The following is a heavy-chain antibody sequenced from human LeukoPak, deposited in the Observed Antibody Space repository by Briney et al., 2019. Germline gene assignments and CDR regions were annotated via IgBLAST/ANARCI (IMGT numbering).Heavy chain of an antibody. CDR2: IIPILGIA. CDR3: AGSGSYFSPRGDYYGMDV. J-gene: IGHJ6*02. V-gene: IGHV1-69*04. Sequence: SVKVSCKASGGTFSSYAISWVRQAPGQGLEWMGRIIPILGIANYAQKFQGRVTITADKSTSTAYMELSSLRSEDTAVYYCAGSGSYFSPRGDYYGMDVWGQGTTVTVSS. CDR1: GGTFSSYA. D-gene: IGHD3-10*01.